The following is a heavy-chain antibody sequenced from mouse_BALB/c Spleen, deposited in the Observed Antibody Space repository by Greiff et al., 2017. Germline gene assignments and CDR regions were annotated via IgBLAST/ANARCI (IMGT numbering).Heavy chain of an antibody. CDR2: IRNKANGYTT. Sequence: EVNLVESGGGLVQPGGSLRLSCATSGFTFTDYYMSWVRQPPGKALEWLGFIRNKANGYTTEYSASVKGRFTISRDNSQSILYLQMNTLRAEDSDTYYCARAYYGNSAWFAYWGQGTLVTVSA. J-gene: IGHJ3*01. CDR3: ARAYYGNSAWFAY. D-gene: IGHD2-10*01. V-gene: IGHV7-3*02. CDR1: GFTFTDYY.